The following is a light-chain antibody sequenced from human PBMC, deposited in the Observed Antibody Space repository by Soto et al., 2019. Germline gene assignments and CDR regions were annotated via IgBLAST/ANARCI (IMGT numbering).Light chain of an antibody. J-gene: IGKJ1*01. V-gene: IGKV1-39*01. Sequence: DIQMTQSPSSLSASVGDRVTITCRASQSISNYLNWYQQKPGKAPKLLIYAASSMQSGVPSSFSGSASETDFTLTISSLQPDDSATYYCQQSFSPLWTFGQGTKVEV. CDR1: QSISNY. CDR2: AAS. CDR3: QQSFSPLWT.